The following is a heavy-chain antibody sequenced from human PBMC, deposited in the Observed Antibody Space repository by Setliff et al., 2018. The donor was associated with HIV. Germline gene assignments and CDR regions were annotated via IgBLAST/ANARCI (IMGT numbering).Heavy chain of an antibody. J-gene: IGHJ4*02. D-gene: IGHD6-13*01. CDR2: IYYSGST. Sequence: PSETLSLTCTVSGGSISNKTHYWGWIRQPPGRGPEWIGSIYYSGSTYYNPSLKSRLTISIDTSKNQFSLKLNSVTATDTALYYCARLGYSIDLRRLDYWGQGAQVTVSS. V-gene: IGHV4-39*01. CDR1: GGSISNKTHY. CDR3: ARLGYSIDLRRLDY.